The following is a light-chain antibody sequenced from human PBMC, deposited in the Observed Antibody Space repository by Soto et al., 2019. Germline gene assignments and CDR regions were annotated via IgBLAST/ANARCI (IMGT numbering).Light chain of an antibody. CDR1: QSVSSY. CDR3: QQYGSSPRT. J-gene: IGKJ1*01. Sequence: EIVLTQSPATLSLSPGERATLFCRASQSVSSYFAWYQQKPGQAPRLIINDAFNRATGIPARFSGSGSGTDFTLTISRLEPEDFAVYYCQQYGSSPRTFGQGTKVDIK. V-gene: IGKV3-20*01. CDR2: DAF.